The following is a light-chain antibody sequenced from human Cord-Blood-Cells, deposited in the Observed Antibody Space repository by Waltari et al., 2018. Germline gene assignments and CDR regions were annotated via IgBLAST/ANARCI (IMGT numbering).Light chain of an antibody. CDR1: SSNIGAGYD. V-gene: IGLV1-40*01. CDR2: GNS. Sequence: QSVLTQPPSVSGAPGQRVTISCTGSSSNIGAGYDVHWYQQLPGTAPKLLISGNSNRPSGFPDRFAGSKSGTSASLAITGLQAEDEADYYCQSYDSSLSGYVFGTGTKVTVL. CDR3: QSYDSSLSGYV. J-gene: IGLJ1*01.